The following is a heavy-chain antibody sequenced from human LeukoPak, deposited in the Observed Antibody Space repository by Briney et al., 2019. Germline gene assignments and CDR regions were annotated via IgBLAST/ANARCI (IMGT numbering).Heavy chain of an antibody. CDR1: GFTFSSYE. Sequence: PGGSLRLSCAASGFTFSSYEMNRVRQAPGKGLEWVSYISSSGSTIYYADSVKGRFTISRDNAKNSLYLQMNSLRAEDTAVYYCARVPIVVGKDGAFDYWGQGTLVTVSS. J-gene: IGHJ4*02. CDR2: ISSSGSTI. D-gene: IGHD2-21*01. CDR3: ARVPIVVGKDGAFDY. V-gene: IGHV3-48*03.